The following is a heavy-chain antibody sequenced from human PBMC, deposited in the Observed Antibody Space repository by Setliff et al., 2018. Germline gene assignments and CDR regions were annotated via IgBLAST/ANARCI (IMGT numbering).Heavy chain of an antibody. V-gene: IGHV3-7*01. D-gene: IGHD3-3*01. Sequence: GGSLRLSCAASGFTFSSFWMSWVRQAPGKGLEWVANIHQDGGAKYYVDSVKGRFTISRDNTNNSLYMQMNSLRGEDTAVYYCAKEVYDFRTGQDAPWGQGTRVTVSS. J-gene: IGHJ5*02. CDR1: GFTFSSFW. CDR3: AKEVYDFRTGQDAP. CDR2: IHQDGGAK.